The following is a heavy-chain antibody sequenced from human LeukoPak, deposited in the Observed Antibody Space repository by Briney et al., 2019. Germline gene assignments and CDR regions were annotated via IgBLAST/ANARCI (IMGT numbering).Heavy chain of an antibody. D-gene: IGHD6-19*01. CDR1: GFTFSTYG. Sequence: PGGSLRLSCAASGFTFSTYGMHWVRQAPGKGLEGVAVISYDGRNKYYADSVKGRFTISRDNSKKTLYLQMNSLRAEDTAVYYCAKVGQWLVRRYFDYWGQGTLVTVSS. V-gene: IGHV3-30*18. CDR2: ISYDGRNK. CDR3: AKVGQWLVRRYFDY. J-gene: IGHJ4*02.